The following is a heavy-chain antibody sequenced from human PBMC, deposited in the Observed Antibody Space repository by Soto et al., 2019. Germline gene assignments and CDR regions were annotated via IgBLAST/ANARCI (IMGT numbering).Heavy chain of an antibody. V-gene: IGHV4-31*03. CDR3: ARLGYDSSGYPLWFDP. J-gene: IGHJ5*02. CDR2: VYFSGNT. CDR1: GGSISSSSYS. D-gene: IGHD3-22*01. Sequence: SETLSLTCTVSGGSISSSSYSWSWIRQHPGKGLEWIGYVYFSGNTDYNPSLKSRVTISVDTSKKQFSLRLTSVTVADTAVYYRARLGYDSSGYPLWFDPWGQGTLVTVSS.